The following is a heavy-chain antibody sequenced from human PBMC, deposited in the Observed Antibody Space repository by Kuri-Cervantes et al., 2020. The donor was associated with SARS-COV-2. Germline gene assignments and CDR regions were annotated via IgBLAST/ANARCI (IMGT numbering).Heavy chain of an antibody. CDR3: ARDADSSGSLDY. V-gene: IGHV4-4*07. Sequence: SETLSLTCTVSGDSISSYYWSWIRQPAGKGLEWIGRIYTSGSTNYNPSLKSRVTMSVDTSKNQFSLKLSSVTAADTAVYYCARDADSSGSLDYWGQGTLVTVSS. J-gene: IGHJ4*02. CDR2: IYTSGST. D-gene: IGHD3-22*01. CDR1: GDSISSYY.